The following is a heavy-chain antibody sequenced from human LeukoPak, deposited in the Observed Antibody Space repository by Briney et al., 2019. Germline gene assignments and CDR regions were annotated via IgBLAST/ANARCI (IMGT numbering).Heavy chain of an antibody. CDR2: IYYSGST. CDR3: ASYNWNWSRAFDI. CDR1: GGSISSYY. J-gene: IGHJ3*02. V-gene: IGHV4-59*01. D-gene: IGHD1-7*01. Sequence: SETLSLTCTVSGGSISSYYWSWIRQPPGKGLEWIGYIYYSGSTNYNPSLKSRVTISVDTSKNQFSLKLSSMTAADTAVYYCASYNWNWSRAFDIWGQGTMVTVSS.